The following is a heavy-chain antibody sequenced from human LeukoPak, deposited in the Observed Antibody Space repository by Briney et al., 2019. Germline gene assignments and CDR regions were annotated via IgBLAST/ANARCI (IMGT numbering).Heavy chain of an antibody. CDR1: GGTFSSYA. V-gene: IGHV1-69*06. CDR3: AAVTDYYYYMDV. Sequence: SVKVSCKASGGTFSSYAISWVRRAPGQGLEWMGGIIPIFGTANYAQKFQGRVTITADKSTSTAYMELSSLRSEDTAVYYCAAVTDYYYYMDVWGKGTTVTVSS. J-gene: IGHJ6*03. D-gene: IGHD4-17*01. CDR2: IIPIFGTA.